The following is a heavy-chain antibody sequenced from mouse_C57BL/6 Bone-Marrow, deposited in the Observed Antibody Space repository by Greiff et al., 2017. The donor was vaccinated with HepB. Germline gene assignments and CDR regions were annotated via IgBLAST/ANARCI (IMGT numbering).Heavy chain of an antibody. CDR2: IYPRSGNT. Sequence: QVQLQQSGAELARSGASVKLSCKASGYTFTSYGISWVKQRTGQGLEWIGEIYPRSGNTYYNEKFKGKATLTADKSSSTAYMELRSLTSEDSAVYFCAFYSAFAYWGQGTLVTVSA. J-gene: IGHJ3*01. CDR3: AFYSAFAY. CDR1: GYTFTSYG. D-gene: IGHD2-1*01. V-gene: IGHV1-81*01.